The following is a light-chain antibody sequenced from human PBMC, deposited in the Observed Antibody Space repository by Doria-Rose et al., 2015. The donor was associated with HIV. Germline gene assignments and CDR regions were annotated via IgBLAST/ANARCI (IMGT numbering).Light chain of an antibody. V-gene: IGKV1-39*01. CDR1: QGITSN. CDR2: TAT. CDR3: QQTYSFPYS. Sequence: DVQLTQSPSSLSASVGDRVTITCRASQGITSNLNWYQQKAGKAPKLLIFTATTLQSGVPSRFSGGGSGTDFTLTICSLQPEDFATYYCQQTYSFPYSFGQGTKLDIE. J-gene: IGKJ2*01.